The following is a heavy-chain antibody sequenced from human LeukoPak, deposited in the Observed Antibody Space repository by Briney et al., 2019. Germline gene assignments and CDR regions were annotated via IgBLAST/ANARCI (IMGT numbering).Heavy chain of an antibody. CDR2: INPNSGGT. V-gene: IGHV1-2*02. Sequence: ASVKVSCKASGYTFTGYYMHWVRQAPGQGLEWMGWINPNSGGTNYAQKFQGRVTMTRDTSISTAYMELSRLSSDDTAVYYCAKDGANKVRGVHYFYMDVWGKGTTVTVSS. CDR1: GYTFTGYY. J-gene: IGHJ6*03. CDR3: AKDGANKVRGVHYFYMDV. D-gene: IGHD3-10*01.